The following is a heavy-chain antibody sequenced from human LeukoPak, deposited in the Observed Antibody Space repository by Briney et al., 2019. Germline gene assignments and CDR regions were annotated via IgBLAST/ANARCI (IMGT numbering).Heavy chain of an antibody. J-gene: IGHJ4*02. CDR2: INPSGGST. CDR3: ARVDSSGYYYGNYFDY. D-gene: IGHD3-22*01. CDR1: GYTFTSYY. Sequence: ASVKVSCKASGYTFTSYYMHWVRQAPGQGLEWMGIINPSGGSTSYAQKFQGRVTMTRDTSISTAYMELSRLRSDDTAVYYCARVDSSGYYYGNYFDYWGQGTLVTVSS. V-gene: IGHV1-46*01.